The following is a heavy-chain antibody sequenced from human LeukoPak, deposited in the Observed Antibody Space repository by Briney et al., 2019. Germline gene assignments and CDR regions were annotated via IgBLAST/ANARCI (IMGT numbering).Heavy chain of an antibody. CDR2: IYHSGST. CDR3: ARMHLYYYDMDV. V-gene: IGHV4-38-2*02. CDR1: GYSISSGYY. Sequence: SETLSLTCIVSGYSISSGYYWGWIRQPPGKGLEWIGSIYHSGSTYYYPSLKSRVTISVDTSKNQFSLKLSSVTAADTAVYYCARMHLYYYDMDVWGKGTTVTISS. J-gene: IGHJ6*03.